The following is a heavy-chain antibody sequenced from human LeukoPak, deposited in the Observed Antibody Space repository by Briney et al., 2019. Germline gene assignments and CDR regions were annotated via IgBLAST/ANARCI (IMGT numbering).Heavy chain of an antibody. CDR3: ATLGEYYDSSGYYYN. D-gene: IGHD3-22*01. Sequence: SETLSLTCTVSGDSISSSSYYWVWIRQPPGKGLEWIGNIYYSGSTYYNPSLKSRVTISEDTSKNQFSLKLTSVTAADTAVYYCATLGEYYDSSGYYYNWGQGTLVTVSS. J-gene: IGHJ4*02. V-gene: IGHV4-39*07. CDR1: GDSISSSSYY. CDR2: IYYSGST.